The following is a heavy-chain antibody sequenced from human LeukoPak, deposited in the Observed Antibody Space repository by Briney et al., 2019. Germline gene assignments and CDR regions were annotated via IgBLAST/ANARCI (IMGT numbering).Heavy chain of an antibody. CDR2: IYYSGST. J-gene: IGHJ5*02. CDR1: GGSISSYY. CDR3: ARIDPGQNWFDP. V-gene: IGHV4-59*01. Sequence: PSETLSFTCTVSGGSISSYYWSWIRQPPGKGLEWIGYIYYSGSTNYNPSLKSRVTISVDTSKNQFSLKLSSVTAADTAVYYCARIDPGQNWFDPWGQGTLVTVSS.